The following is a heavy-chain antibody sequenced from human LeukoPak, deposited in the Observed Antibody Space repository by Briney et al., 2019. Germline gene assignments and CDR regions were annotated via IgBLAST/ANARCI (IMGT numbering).Heavy chain of an antibody. CDR3: AKGDVVAATSSFFDL. V-gene: IGHV3-23*01. CDR1: GFAFSSYA. J-gene: IGHJ2*01. CDR2: ISGSGTST. Sequence: GGSLRLSCAASGFAFSSYAMSWVRQAPGTGLEWVSSISGSGTSTYYADSVKGRFTISRDNSKNTLYLPMNSLRAEDTAVYYCAKGDVVAATSSFFDLWGRGTLVTVSS. D-gene: IGHD1-26*01.